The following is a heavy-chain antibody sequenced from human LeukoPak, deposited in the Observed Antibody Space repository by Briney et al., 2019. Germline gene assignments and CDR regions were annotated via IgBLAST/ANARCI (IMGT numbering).Heavy chain of an antibody. CDR3: ARGPSGSDY. J-gene: IGHJ4*02. CDR1: GYTFIGHY. D-gene: IGHD3-10*01. Sequence: ASVKVSCKASGYTFIGHYLHWVRQAPGQGLEWMGRINPNSGGTNYAQKFQGRVTMTRDTSINTAYLDLSSLRSDDTAVYYCARGPSGSDYWGQGTLVIVSS. V-gene: IGHV1-2*06. CDR2: INPNSGGT.